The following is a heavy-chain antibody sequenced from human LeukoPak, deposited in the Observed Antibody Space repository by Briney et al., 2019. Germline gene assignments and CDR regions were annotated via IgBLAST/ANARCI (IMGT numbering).Heavy chain of an antibody. CDR3: AKDLERSSSWYGYFDY. CDR2: ISGSGGST. Sequence: GGSLRLTCAASGFTFSSYSMNWVRQAPGKGLEWVSAISGSGGSTYYADSVKGRFTISRDNSKNTLYLQMNSLRAEDTAVYYCAKDLERSSSWYGYFDYWGQGTLVTVSS. CDR1: GFTFSSYS. D-gene: IGHD6-13*01. J-gene: IGHJ4*02. V-gene: IGHV3-23*01.